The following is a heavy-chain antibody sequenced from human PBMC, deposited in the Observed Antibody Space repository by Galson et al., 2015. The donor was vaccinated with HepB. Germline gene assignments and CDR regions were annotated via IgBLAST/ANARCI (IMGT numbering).Heavy chain of an antibody. D-gene: IGHD1-26*01. V-gene: IGHV2-70*01. J-gene: IGHJ5*02. Sequence: PALVKPTQTLTLTCTFSGFSLSTSGMCVSWIRQPPGKALEWLALIDWDDDKYYSISLKTRLTISKDTSKNQVVLTMTNMDPVDTATYYCARNRIVGATTGWFDPWGQGTLVTVSS. CDR3: ARNRIVGATTGWFDP. CDR1: GFSLSTSGMC. CDR2: IDWDDDK.